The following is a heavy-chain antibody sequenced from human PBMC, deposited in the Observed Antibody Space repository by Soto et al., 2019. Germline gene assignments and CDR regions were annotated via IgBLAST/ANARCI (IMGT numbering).Heavy chain of an antibody. CDR1: GFSFDTYA. V-gene: IGHV3-23*01. D-gene: IGHD5-12*01. CDR3: AKLGMTTINRDY. CDR2: ISGSGGNT. J-gene: IGHJ4*02. Sequence: EAQLLESGGGLVQPGGSLRVSCAASGFSFDTYAMSWVRQAPGKGLEWVSTISGSGGNTYYADSVKGRFTISRDNSKNILYLQMTNLRAEDTALYYCAKLGMTTINRDYWGQGTQVTVSS.